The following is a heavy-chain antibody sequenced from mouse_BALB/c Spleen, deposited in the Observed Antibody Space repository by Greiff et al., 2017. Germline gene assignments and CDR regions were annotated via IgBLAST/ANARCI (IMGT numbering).Heavy chain of an antibody. D-gene: IGHD2-2*01. Sequence: QVHVKQSGAELVKPGASVKLSCKASGYTFTEYIIHWVKQRSGQGLEWIGWFYPGSGSIKYNEKFKDKATLTADKSSSTVYMELSRLTSEDSAVYFCARHEEGYGYAVGYAMDYWGQGTSVTVSS. CDR3: ARHEEGYGYAVGYAMDY. J-gene: IGHJ4*01. V-gene: IGHV1-62-2*01. CDR1: GYTFTEYI. CDR2: FYPGSGSI.